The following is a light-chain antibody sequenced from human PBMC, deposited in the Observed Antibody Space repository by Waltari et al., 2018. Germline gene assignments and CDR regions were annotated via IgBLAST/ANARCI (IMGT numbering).Light chain of an antibody. CDR3: QQYNTYSTYT. V-gene: IGKV1-5*03. CDR2: STS. Sequence: DIQMTHSPSILSASVGDRVTITRRASQRSRTWLALYQQKPGKAPELLLYSTSNLETSVPSRFSGSGSGTEFSLTISSLQPDDFATYYCQQYNTYSTYTFGQGTKLEIK. J-gene: IGKJ2*01. CDR1: QRSRTW.